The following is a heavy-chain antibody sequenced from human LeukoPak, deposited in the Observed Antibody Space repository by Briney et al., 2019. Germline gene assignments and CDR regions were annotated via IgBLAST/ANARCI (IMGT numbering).Heavy chain of an antibody. Sequence: SETLSLTCTVSGGSISSSSYYWAWIRQPPGKGLEWLDSIYYSGSTYYNPSLKSRVTISVDTSKNQFSLKLSSVTAADTAVYYCAFSNYVFDWFDPWGQGTLVTVSS. CDR2: IYYSGST. J-gene: IGHJ5*02. CDR3: AFSNYVFDWFDP. CDR1: GGSISSSSYY. D-gene: IGHD4-11*01. V-gene: IGHV4-39*01.